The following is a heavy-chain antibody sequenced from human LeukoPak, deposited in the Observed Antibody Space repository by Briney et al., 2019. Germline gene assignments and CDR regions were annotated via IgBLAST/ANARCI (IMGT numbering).Heavy chain of an antibody. Sequence: PSGTLSLTCTVSGGSISSGDYYWSWIRQPPGKGLEWIGYIYYSGSTYYNPSLKSRVTISVDTSKNQFSLKLSSVTAADTAVYYCARATHSNYFDYWGQGTLVTVSS. CDR1: GGSISSGDYY. CDR3: ARATHSNYFDY. V-gene: IGHV4-30-4*01. J-gene: IGHJ4*02. D-gene: IGHD2/OR15-2a*01. CDR2: IYYSGST.